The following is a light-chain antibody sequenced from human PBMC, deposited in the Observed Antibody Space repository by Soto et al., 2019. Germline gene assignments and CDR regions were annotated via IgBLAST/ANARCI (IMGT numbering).Light chain of an antibody. Sequence: EIVMTQSPLSLPFTPGEPASISCRSSTSLLHSNGYNYLDWYLQQPGQSPQLLIYLGSNRASGVPDRFSGSGSGTDFTLKISRVEAEDVGVYDCMQALQPFTFGQGTRLEIK. CDR3: MQALQPFT. V-gene: IGKV2-28*01. J-gene: IGKJ5*01. CDR1: TSLLHSNGYNY. CDR2: LGS.